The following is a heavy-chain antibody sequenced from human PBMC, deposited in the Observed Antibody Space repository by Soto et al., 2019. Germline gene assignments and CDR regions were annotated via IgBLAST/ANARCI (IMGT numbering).Heavy chain of an antibody. Sequence: GGSLRLSCAASGFTFSSYWMHWVRQAPGKGLVWVSRINSDGSSTSYADSVKGRFTISRDNAKNTLYLQMNSLRAEDTAVYYCATAGAYSSSYYFDYWDQGTLVTVSS. CDR2: INSDGSST. CDR1: GFTFSSYW. J-gene: IGHJ4*02. CDR3: ATAGAYSSSYYFDY. D-gene: IGHD6-6*01. V-gene: IGHV3-74*01.